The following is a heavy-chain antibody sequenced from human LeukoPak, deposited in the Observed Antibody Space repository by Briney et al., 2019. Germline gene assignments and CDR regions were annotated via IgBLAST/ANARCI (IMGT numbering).Heavy chain of an antibody. CDR1: GGSFSGYY. V-gene: IGHV4-34*01. Sequence: SETLSLTCAVYGGSFSGYYWSWIRQPPGKGLEWIGEINHSGSTNYNPSLKSRVTISVDTSKNQFSLKLSSVTAADTAVYYCARAVAAYYYYYYMDVWGKGTTVTVSS. D-gene: IGHD6-19*01. J-gene: IGHJ6*03. CDR3: ARAVAAYYYYYYMDV. CDR2: INHSGST.